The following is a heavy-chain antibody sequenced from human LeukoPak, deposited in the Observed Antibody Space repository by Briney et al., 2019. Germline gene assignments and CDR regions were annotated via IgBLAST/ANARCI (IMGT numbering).Heavy chain of an antibody. Sequence: GGSLSLSCAASGFTFSSYAMSWVRQAPGKGLEWVSVISGSGGGTYYADSVKGRFTISRDNSKNTLYLQMNSLRAEDTAVYYCARSAGIAAAVDYWGQGTLVTVSS. D-gene: IGHD6-13*01. V-gene: IGHV3-23*01. CDR3: ARSAGIAAAVDY. CDR1: GFTFSSYA. J-gene: IGHJ4*02. CDR2: ISGSGGGT.